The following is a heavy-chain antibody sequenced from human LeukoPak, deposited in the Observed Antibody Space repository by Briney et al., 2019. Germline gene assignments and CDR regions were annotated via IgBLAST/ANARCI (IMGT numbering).Heavy chain of an antibody. D-gene: IGHD3-22*01. CDR1: GFTFSSYA. CDR2: ISYDGSNK. Sequence: GRSLRLSCAASGFTFSSYAMHWVRQAPGKGLEWVAVISYDGSNKYYADSVKGRFTISRDNSKNTLYLQMNSLRAEDTDVYYCARVYYYDSRGFDYWGQGTLVTVSS. CDR3: ARVYYYDSRGFDY. J-gene: IGHJ4*02. V-gene: IGHV3-30*04.